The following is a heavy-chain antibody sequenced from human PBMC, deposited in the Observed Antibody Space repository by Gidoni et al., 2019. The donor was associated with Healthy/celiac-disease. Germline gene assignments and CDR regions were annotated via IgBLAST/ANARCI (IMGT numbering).Heavy chain of an antibody. CDR3: ARRPDSSSNYYFDY. Sequence: VQLVQSGAEANKPGSSVKVSCKASGGTFRRYAISWVRPAPGQGLEWMGGIIPIFGTANYAQKFQGRVTITADESTSTAYMELSSLRSEDAAVYYCARRPDSSSNYYFDYWGQGTLVTVSS. V-gene: IGHV1-69*01. CDR2: IIPIFGTA. CDR1: GGTFRRYA. J-gene: IGHJ4*02. D-gene: IGHD6-6*01.